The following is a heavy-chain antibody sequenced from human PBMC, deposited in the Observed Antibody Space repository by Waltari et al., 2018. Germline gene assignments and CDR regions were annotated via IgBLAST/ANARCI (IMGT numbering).Heavy chain of an antibody. D-gene: IGHD3-16*01. CDR3: ARGPPISAKWELCWFDY. CDR2: IYSGVSA. J-gene: IGHJ4*02. V-gene: IGHV3-53*01. Sequence: EVQVVESGGGLIQPGGSLRLSCAASGFAVSDTYMSWVRQAPGKGLEWVAVIYSGVSAYYADAVKGRFTISRDSSENTFYLQMSSLRVEDTAVYYCARGPPISAKWELCWFDYWGQGTLVTVSS. CDR1: GFAVSDTY.